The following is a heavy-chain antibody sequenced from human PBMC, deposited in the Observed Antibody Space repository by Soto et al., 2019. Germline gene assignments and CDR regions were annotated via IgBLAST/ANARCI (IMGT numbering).Heavy chain of an antibody. J-gene: IGHJ4*02. CDR3: ASSIN. CDR2: IWYDGSNK. V-gene: IGHV3-33*01. Sequence: PGGSLRLSCTASGFPFSSYGMHWVRQAPGKGLEWVAVIWYDGSNKDYADSVKGRFTISRDNSKKTLYLQMNSLRADDTAVYYCASSINWGQGTLVTVSS. CDR1: GFPFSSYG.